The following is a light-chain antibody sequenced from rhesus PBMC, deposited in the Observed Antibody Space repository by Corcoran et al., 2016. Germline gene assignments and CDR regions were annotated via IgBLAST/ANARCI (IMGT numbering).Light chain of an antibody. CDR1: QDISSW. CDR2: AAS. Sequence: DIQMTQSPSSLSASVGDKVTITCHASQDISSWLAWYQQKPGEAPKPLIYAASSLQTGVPSRVSGSGSGTDYTLTISILQPEGFSTYYCKQYDDLPPTFGQGTKVEIK. V-gene: IGKV1-19*01. J-gene: IGKJ1*01. CDR3: KQYDDLPPT.